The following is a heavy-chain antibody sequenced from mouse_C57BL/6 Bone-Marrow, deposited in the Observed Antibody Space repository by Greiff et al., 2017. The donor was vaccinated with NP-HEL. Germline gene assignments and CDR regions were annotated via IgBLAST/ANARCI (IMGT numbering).Heavy chain of an antibody. Sequence: QVQLQQPGAELVMPGASVKLSCKASGYTFTSYWMHWVKQRPGQGLEWIGEIDPSDSYTNYNQKFKGKATLTVDKSSSPAYMQLSSLTSEDSAVYYCAGYYYGGSYAMDYWGQGTSVTVSS. V-gene: IGHV1-69*01. J-gene: IGHJ4*01. CDR1: GYTFTSYW. CDR2: IDPSDSYT. CDR3: AGYYYGGSYAMDY. D-gene: IGHD1-1*01.